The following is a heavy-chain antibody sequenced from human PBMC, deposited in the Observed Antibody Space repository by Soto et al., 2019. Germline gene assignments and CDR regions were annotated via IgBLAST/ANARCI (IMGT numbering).Heavy chain of an antibody. CDR3: ARADCTGAYCYSWPFNYGVDV. CDR2: IWYDGSNK. CDR1: GFTFNTYG. Sequence: QVQLVESGGGVVQPGGSLRLSCTTSGFTFNTYGMHWVRQAPGKGLEWLAIIWYDGSNKYYADSVKGRFTISRDNSKNTLYLQMNSLRAEDTALYYWARADCTGAYCYSWPFNYGVDVWGQGTTVTVSS. D-gene: IGHD2-15*01. V-gene: IGHV3-33*08. J-gene: IGHJ6*02.